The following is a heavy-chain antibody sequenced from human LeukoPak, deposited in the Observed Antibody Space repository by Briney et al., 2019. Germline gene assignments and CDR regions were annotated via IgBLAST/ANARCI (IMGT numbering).Heavy chain of an antibody. CDR1: GFTFSSYW. D-gene: IGHD2-2*01. CDR3: ARPREVVPAAISAYCYMDV. J-gene: IGHJ6*03. Sequence: GGSLRLSCAASGFTFSSYWMRWVRQAPGKGLVWVSRIYIGGSSTSYADSVRGRFTSSRDNTKNTLYLQMNSLRAEDPPVYYCARPREVVPAAISAYCYMDVWGKGTPVTVSS. CDR2: IYIGGSST. V-gene: IGHV3-74*01.